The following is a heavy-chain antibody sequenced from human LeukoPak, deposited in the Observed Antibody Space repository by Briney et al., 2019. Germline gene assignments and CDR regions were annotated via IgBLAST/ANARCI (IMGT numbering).Heavy chain of an antibody. J-gene: IGHJ3*02. D-gene: IGHD3-9*01. Sequence: GASVKVSCKASGGTFSSYAISWVRQAPGQGLEWMGIINPSGGSTSYAQKFQGRVTMTRDMSTSTVYMELSSLRSEDTAVYYCATARYYDILTGYSPGAFDIWGQGTMVTVSS. CDR3: ATARYYDILTGYSPGAFDI. CDR1: GGTFSSYA. CDR2: INPSGGST. V-gene: IGHV1-46*01.